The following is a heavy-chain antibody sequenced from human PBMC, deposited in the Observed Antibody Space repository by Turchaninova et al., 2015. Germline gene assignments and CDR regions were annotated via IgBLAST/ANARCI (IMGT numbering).Heavy chain of an antibody. D-gene: IGHD1-26*01. CDR3: ARSLSGSYRKGFDY. CDR2: INEGNGNT. CDR1: GYTFTSYA. Sequence: QVQLVQSGSEVKKPGASVKVSFEASGYTFTSYAMHWVRQAPGHRLEWMGWINEGNGNTKYSQKCQGRVTITRETSASTAYMELSSLRSEDTAVYYCARSLSGSYRKGFDYWGQGTLVTVSS. V-gene: IGHV1-3*01. J-gene: IGHJ4*02.